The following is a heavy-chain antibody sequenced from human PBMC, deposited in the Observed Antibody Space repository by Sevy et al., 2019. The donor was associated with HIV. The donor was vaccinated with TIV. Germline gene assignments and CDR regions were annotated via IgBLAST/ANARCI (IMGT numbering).Heavy chain of an antibody. D-gene: IGHD6-19*01. V-gene: IGHV3-33*08. J-gene: IGHJ4*02. CDR3: AREGIAVAGIGYYFDY. CDR1: GFTFSDYA. CDR2: IWYDGSNK. Sequence: GGSLRLSCAASGFTFSDYAMNWVRQAPGKGLEWVAIIWYDGSNKKYADSVKGRFSISRDNSKNTLYLQMNSLRAEDTAVYYCAREGIAVAGIGYYFDYWGQGTLVTVSS.